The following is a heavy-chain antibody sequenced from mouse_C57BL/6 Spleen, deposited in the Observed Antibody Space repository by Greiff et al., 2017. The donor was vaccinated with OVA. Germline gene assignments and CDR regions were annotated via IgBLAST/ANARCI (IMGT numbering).Heavy chain of an antibody. D-gene: IGHD1-1*01. CDR3: ASLYGSSYEGFAY. CDR2: ISSGGSYT. Sequence: EVQLVESGGDLVKPGGSLKLSCAASGFTFSSYGMSWVRQTPDKRLEWVATISSGGSYTYYPDSVKGRFTISRDNAKNTLYLQMSSLKSEDTAMYYCASLYGSSYEGFAYWGQGTLVTVSA. V-gene: IGHV5-6*01. J-gene: IGHJ3*01. CDR1: GFTFSSYG.